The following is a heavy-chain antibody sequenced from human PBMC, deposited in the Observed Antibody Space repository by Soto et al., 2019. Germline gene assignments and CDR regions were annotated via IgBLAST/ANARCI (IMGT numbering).Heavy chain of an antibody. J-gene: IGHJ3*02. CDR1: GFTFSNYA. CDR3: AKGGYTNAFGT. Sequence: EVQLLESGGGLVQPGGSLRLSCATSGFTFSNYAMSWVRQAPGKGLEWVSAMGGSGGDSFYADSVKGRFTIFRDNSMNTLFLLMNSLRAEDTAIYYCAKGGYTNAFGTWGQGTMVTVSS. D-gene: IGHD5-18*01. V-gene: IGHV3-23*01. CDR2: MGGSGGDS.